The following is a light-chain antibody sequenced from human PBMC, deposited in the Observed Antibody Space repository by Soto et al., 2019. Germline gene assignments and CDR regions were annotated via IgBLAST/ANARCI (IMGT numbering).Light chain of an antibody. CDR2: ENN. Sequence: QSVLTQPPSVSAAPGQKVTISCSGSSSNIGNNYVSWYQQPPGTAPKLLIYENNKRPSGIPDRFSGSKSGTSATLGITRLQTGDEADYYCGTWDSSLSALFGGGTKLTVL. CDR3: GTWDSSLSAL. J-gene: IGLJ3*02. V-gene: IGLV1-51*02. CDR1: SSNIGNNY.